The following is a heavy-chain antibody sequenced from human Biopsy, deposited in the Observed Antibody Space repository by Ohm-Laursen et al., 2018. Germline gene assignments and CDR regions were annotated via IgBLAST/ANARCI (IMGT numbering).Heavy chain of an antibody. J-gene: IGHJ2*01. CDR2: IFYSANT. Sequence: PSETLSLTCTVSGASIISGGHFWNWIRHPPGKGLEWIGNIFYSANTYYNPSLKSRVTISVDTSKNQFSLKLSSVTAADTAVYFCSRGGHSGYEFWYFDLWGRGTPVTVPS. D-gene: IGHD5-12*01. V-gene: IGHV4-31*03. CDR3: SRGGHSGYEFWYFDL. CDR1: GASIISGGHF.